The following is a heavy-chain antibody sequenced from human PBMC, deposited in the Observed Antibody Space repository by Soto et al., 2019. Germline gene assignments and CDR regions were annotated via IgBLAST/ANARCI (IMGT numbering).Heavy chain of an antibody. CDR2: IYYSGST. D-gene: IGHD3-16*01. J-gene: IGHJ5*02. CDR1: GGSISSSSYY. CDR3: ARDHRNDYIWGSPKNWFDP. V-gene: IGHV4-39*02. Sequence: TSETLSLTCTVSGGSISSSSYYWGRIRQPPGKGLEWIGSIYYSGSTYYNPSLKSRVTISVDTSKNQFSLKLSSVTAADTAVYYCARDHRNDYIWGSPKNWFDPWGQGTLVTVSS.